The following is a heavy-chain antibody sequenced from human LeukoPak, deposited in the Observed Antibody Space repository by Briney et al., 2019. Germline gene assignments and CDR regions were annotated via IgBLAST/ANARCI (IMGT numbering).Heavy chain of an antibody. CDR1: GFTFSSYS. Sequence: GALRLSCAASGFTFSSYSMKWVRQAPGKGLEWGSSISSSSSYIYYADSVKGRFTISRDNAKNSLYLQMNSLRAEDTAVYYCARCPYRYYDSSGYSNRFDYWGQGTLVTVSS. CDR2: ISSSSSYI. V-gene: IGHV3-21*01. D-gene: IGHD3-22*01. CDR3: ARCPYRYYDSSGYSNRFDY. J-gene: IGHJ4*02.